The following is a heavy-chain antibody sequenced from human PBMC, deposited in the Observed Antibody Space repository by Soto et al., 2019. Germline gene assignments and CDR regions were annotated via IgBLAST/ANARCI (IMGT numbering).Heavy chain of an antibody. CDR2: IIPILGIA. CDR1: GGTFSSYT. V-gene: IGHV1-69*02. CDR3: ARGGSGIVVVPAAMRYYYYYMDV. J-gene: IGHJ6*03. Sequence: SVKVSCKASGGTFSSYTISWVRQAPGQGLEWMGRIIPILGIANYAQKFQGRVTITADKSTSTAYMELSSLRSEDTAVYYCARGGSGIVVVPAAMRYYYYYMDVWGKGTTVPVSS. D-gene: IGHD2-2*01.